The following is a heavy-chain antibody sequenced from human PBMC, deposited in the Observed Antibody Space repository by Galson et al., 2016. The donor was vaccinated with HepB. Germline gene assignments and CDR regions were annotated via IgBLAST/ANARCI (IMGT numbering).Heavy chain of an antibody. Sequence: SLRLSCAASGFTFSDYYMSWIRQAPGKGLEWVSYISSTGTYTDYAEPLKGRFTISRDNAKNSVYLQMSSLRAEDTAVYYCARGGDPYRSWFDPWGQGTLVTVSS. J-gene: IGHJ5*02. CDR1: GFTFSDYY. CDR3: ARGGDPYRSWFDP. CDR2: ISSTGTYT. D-gene: IGHD1-14*01. V-gene: IGHV3-11*06.